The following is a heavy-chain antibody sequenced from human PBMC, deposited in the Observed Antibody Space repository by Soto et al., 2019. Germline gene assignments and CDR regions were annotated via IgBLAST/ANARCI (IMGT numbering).Heavy chain of an antibody. CDR2: IYSGSTT. D-gene: IGHD2-15*01. CDR1: GLSVTSNY. CDR3: ARGYWVEGYGAGTYFDY. V-gene: IGHV3-66*01. J-gene: IGHJ4*02. Sequence: EVLLVQSGGGLVQPGGSLRLSCAPSGLSVTSNYMACVRQAPGKGLEWVSVIYSGSTTHHADSVKGRFTISRDSSSNTLYLQMSSLRVEDTALYYCARGYWVEGYGAGTYFDYWGQGTLVTVSS.